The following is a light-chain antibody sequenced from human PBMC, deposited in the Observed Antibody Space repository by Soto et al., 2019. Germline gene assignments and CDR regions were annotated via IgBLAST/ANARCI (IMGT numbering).Light chain of an antibody. CDR2: NNH. V-gene: IGLV1-44*01. CDR1: SSNIGSKT. Sequence: QSVLTQAPSASGTPGQRVTISCSGSSSNIGSKTVNWYQQLPGMAPKLLIFNNHQRPSVVPDRFSGSKSGTSASLAISGLQSEDEADYYCAAWDDSLNACVFGTGTKLTVL. J-gene: IGLJ1*01. CDR3: AAWDDSLNACV.